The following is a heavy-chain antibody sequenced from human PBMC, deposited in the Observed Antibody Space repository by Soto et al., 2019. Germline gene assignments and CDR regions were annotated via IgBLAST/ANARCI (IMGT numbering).Heavy chain of an antibody. D-gene: IGHD6-6*01. Sequence: QVQLQQSGPGLVKPSQTLSLTCAISGDSVSSNDAVWNWIRQSPSRGLEWLGRTYYRSIWQTEXAXSXKXXMPINPDASKNHFSLQLNSVTPEDTAMYYCARLVGNSWLDHWGQGTLVTVSA. V-gene: IGHV6-1*01. CDR1: GDSVSSNDAV. J-gene: IGHJ5*02. CDR2: TYYRSIWQT. CDR3: ARLVGNSWLDH.